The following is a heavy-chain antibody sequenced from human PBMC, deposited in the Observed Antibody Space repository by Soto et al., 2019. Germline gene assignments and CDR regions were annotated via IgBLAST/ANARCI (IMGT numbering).Heavy chain of an antibody. CDR2: IYYSGST. V-gene: IGHV4-31*03. D-gene: IGHD5-12*01. CDR3: ASAVAHSGYVGYYYYYGMDV. J-gene: IGHJ6*02. CDR1: GGSISSGGYY. Sequence: PSETLSLTCTVSGGSISSGGYYWSWIRQHPGKGLEWIGYIYYSGSTYYNPSLKSRVTISVDTSKNQFSLKLSSVTAADTAVYYCASAVAHSGYVGYYYYYGMDVWGQGTTVTVSS.